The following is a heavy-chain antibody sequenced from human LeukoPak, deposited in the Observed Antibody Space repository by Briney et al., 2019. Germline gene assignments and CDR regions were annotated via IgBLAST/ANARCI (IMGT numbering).Heavy chain of an antibody. V-gene: IGHV3-30*03. CDR1: GFTFSSYG. J-gene: IGHJ4*02. CDR2: ISYDAKSN. Sequence: GGSLRLSCVTSGFTFSSYGMHWVRQVPGKGLEWVAVISYDAKSNYHVDSVKGRFTISRDNAKNSLYLQMNSLRAEDTAVYYCARESPDYWGQGTLVTVSS. CDR3: ARESPDY.